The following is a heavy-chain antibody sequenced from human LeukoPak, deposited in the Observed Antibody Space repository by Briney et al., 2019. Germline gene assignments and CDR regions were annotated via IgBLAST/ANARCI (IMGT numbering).Heavy chain of an antibody. CDR2: IQYDGSIE. CDR3: ARDAWGSPIFFDY. J-gene: IGHJ4*02. V-gene: IGHV3-33*05. D-gene: IGHD3-16*01. Sequence: GRSLTLSSAASGFTFSNYGMHWVRQAPGKGLEWVAAIQYDGSIEYYADSVKGRFTISRDDSKNTLYLQMNSLRAEDTAVYYSARDAWGSPIFFDYWGQGTLITVSS. CDR1: GFTFSNYG.